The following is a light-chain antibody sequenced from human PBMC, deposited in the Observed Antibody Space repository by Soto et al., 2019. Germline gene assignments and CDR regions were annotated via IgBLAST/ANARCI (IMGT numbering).Light chain of an antibody. Sequence: IVMTQSPATLSVSLGERATLSCRASQSVSSNLAWYQQKPGQAPRLLIYDASTRATGIPARFSGSGSGTDFTLTISSLQSEDFAVYYCQQYNNWPLTFGGGTKVDIK. J-gene: IGKJ4*01. CDR2: DAS. V-gene: IGKV3-15*01. CDR1: QSVSSN. CDR3: QQYNNWPLT.